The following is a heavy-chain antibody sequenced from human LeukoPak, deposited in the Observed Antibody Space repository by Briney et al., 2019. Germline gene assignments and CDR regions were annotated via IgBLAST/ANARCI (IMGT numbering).Heavy chain of an antibody. Sequence: GRSLRLSCAASGFTFRNYAMDWVRQAPGKGLEGVAVISKDGSMKYYADSVQGRFTVSRDNSENTLHLQMNSLKTEDTAVYYCAGESFDIWGQGTMVTVSS. V-gene: IGHV3-30*04. CDR2: ISKDGSMK. J-gene: IGHJ3*02. CDR3: AGESFDI. CDR1: GFTFRNYA.